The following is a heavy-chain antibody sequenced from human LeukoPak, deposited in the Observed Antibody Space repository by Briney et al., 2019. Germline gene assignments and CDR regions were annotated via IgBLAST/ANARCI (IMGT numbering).Heavy chain of an antibody. J-gene: IGHJ3*02. Sequence: PSETLSLTCAVYGGSFSGYYWSWIRQPPGKGLEWIGEINHSGSTNYNPSIKSRVTISVDTSKNQFSLKLSSVTAADTAVYYCARGPPLIKAFDIWGQGTMVTVSS. V-gene: IGHV4-34*01. CDR2: INHSGST. CDR1: GGSFSGYY. CDR3: ARGPPLIKAFDI.